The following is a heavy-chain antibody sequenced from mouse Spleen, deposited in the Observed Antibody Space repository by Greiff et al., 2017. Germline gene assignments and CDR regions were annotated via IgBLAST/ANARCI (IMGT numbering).Heavy chain of an antibody. D-gene: IGHD2-14*01. CDR2: ISSGGSYT. CDR1: GFTFSSYG. V-gene: IGHV5-6*01. J-gene: IGHJ3*01. Sequence: EVNLVESGGDLVKPGGSLKLSCAASGFTFSSYGMSWVRQTPDKRLEWVATISSGGSYTYYPDSVKGRFTISRDNAKNTLYLQMSSLKSEDTAMYYCASDRYDDNAYWGQGTLVTVSA. CDR3: ASDRYDDNAY.